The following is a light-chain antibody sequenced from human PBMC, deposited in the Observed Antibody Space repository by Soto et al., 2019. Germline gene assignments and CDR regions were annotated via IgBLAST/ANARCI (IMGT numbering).Light chain of an antibody. CDR1: NGDVGAYNH. Sequence: QSALTQPASVSGSPGQSITISCTGTNGDVGAYNHVSWYQHYPGKAPKVIIYDVSNRPSGVSDRFSGSKSGNTASLTISGLQAADEADYYCSSYTSYSTSYVFGGGTKLTVL. CDR3: SSYTSYSTSYV. J-gene: IGLJ1*01. V-gene: IGLV2-14*03. CDR2: DVS.